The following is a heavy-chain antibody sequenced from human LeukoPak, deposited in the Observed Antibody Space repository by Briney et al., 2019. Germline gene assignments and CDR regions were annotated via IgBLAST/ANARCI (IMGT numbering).Heavy chain of an antibody. CDR2: INHSGST. CDR1: GGSFNRDY. J-gene: IGHJ6*03. CDR3: ARERRVLVTQLLAGRHRDYYYYMDV. V-gene: IGHV4-34*01. Sequence: PSETLSLTCAVYGGSFNRDYWNWIRQPPGKGLEWIGEINHSGSTNYNPSLKSRGTISVDTSKNQFSLKLSSVTAADTAVYYCARERRVLVTQLLAGRHRDYYYYMDVWGKGTTVTVSS. D-gene: IGHD2-2*01.